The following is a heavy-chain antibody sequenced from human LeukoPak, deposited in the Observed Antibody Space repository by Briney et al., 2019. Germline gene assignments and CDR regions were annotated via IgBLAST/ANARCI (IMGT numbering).Heavy chain of an antibody. CDR3: GKEYSYYRFFDP. D-gene: IGHD3-10*01. CDR2: TNSGGSST. Sequence: PGGSLRLSCAASGFTLSTYWMHWVRQAPGKGLVWVSGTNSGGSSTVYADSVKGRFTISRDNAKNTLYLQMNSLRAEDTAVYYCGKEYSYYRFFDPWGQGTLVTVSS. V-gene: IGHV3-74*01. CDR1: GFTLSTYW. J-gene: IGHJ5*02.